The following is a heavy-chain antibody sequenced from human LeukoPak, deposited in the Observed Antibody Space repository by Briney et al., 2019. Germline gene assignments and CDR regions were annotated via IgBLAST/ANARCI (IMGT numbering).Heavy chain of an antibody. Sequence: GGSLRLSCAASGFTFSSYGMHWVRQAPGKGLEWVAVISYDVINKYYADSVEGRFTISRDNSKNTLYLQMNSLRPEDTAVYYCAREVPIVPAARPGHYWGQGTLVTVSS. CDR3: AREVPIVPAARPGHY. CDR1: GFTFSSYG. V-gene: IGHV3-30*03. CDR2: ISYDVINK. D-gene: IGHD2-2*02. J-gene: IGHJ4*02.